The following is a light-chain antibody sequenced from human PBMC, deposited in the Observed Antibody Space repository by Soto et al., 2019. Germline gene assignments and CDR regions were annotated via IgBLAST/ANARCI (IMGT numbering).Light chain of an antibody. CDR2: GAS. Sequence: EIVLTQSPATLSLSAGERATLSCRASQSVSNNYLAWYQEKPGQAPRLLIYGASTRATGIPARFSGSGSGTEFTLTISSLQSEDFAVYCCQQYNNWPTFGQGTKVDIK. J-gene: IGKJ1*01. V-gene: IGKV3-15*01. CDR1: QSVSNN. CDR3: QQYNNWPT.